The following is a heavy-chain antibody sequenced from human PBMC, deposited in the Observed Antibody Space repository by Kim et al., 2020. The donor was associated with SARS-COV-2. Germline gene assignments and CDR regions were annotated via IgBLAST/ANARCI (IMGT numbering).Heavy chain of an antibody. CDR3: ARGRGYSYGLRY. CDR2: INHSGST. Sequence: SETLSLTCAVYGGSFRGYYWSWIRQPPGKGLEWIGQINHSGSTNYDPSLKSRVTISVDTSKNQFSLKLSSVTAADTAVYYCARGRGYSYGLRYWGQGTLVTVSS. J-gene: IGHJ4*02. D-gene: IGHD5-18*01. V-gene: IGHV4-34*01. CDR1: GGSFRGYY.